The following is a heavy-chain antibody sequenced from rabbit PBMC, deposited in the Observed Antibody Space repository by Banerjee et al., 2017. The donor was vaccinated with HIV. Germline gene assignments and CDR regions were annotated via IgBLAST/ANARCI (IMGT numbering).Heavy chain of an antibody. CDR2: IDIGSSGST. J-gene: IGHJ4*02. D-gene: IGHD6-1*01. Sequence: QSLEESGGDLVKPGASLTLTCTASGFSFSSSYWIRWVRQAPGKGLEWIGCIDIGSSGSTYYASWAKGRFTISKTSSTTVTLQMTSLTAADTATYFCARAPNIYGYNVYPYVYDMWGPGTLVTVS. V-gene: IGHV1S40*01. CDR3: ARAPNIYGYNVYPYVYDM. CDR1: GFSFSSSYW.